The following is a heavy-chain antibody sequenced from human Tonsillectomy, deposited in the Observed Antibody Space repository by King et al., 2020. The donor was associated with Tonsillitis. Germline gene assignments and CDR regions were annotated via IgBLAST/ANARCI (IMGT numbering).Heavy chain of an antibody. D-gene: IGHD2-21*02. CDR3: ARWCSGDCYPSHAFDI. Sequence: TLKESGPALVKPKQTLTLTCTFSGFSLNTHEMRMAWIRQPPGKALEWLARIDWDDDKFYTTSLKTRLAISKDTSKNQVVLTVTNVDPADTATYFCARWCSGDCYPSHAFDIWGQGTMVTVSS. J-gene: IGHJ3*02. V-gene: IGHV2-70*04. CDR2: IDWDDDK. CDR1: GFSLNTHEMR.